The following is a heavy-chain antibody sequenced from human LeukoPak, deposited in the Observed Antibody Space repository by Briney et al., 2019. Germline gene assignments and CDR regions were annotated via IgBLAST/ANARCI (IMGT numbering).Heavy chain of an antibody. D-gene: IGHD3-22*01. J-gene: IGHJ4*02. CDR1: GGTFSSYA. V-gene: IGHV1-69*13. CDR2: IIPIFGTA. CDR3: ARGAYDSSCYYLFDY. Sequence: ASVKVSCKASGGTFSSYAISWVRQAPGQGLEWMGGIIPIFGTANYAQKFQGRVTITADESTSTAYMELSSLRSEDTAVYYCARGAYDSSCYYLFDYWGQGTLVTVSS.